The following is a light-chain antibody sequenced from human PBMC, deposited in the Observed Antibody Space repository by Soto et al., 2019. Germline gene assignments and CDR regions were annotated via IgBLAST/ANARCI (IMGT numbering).Light chain of an antibody. CDR3: SSYTSSSTRV. CDR1: SSDVGAYDF. CDR2: EVS. Sequence: QSALTQPASVSGSPGQSITISCTGTSSDVGAYDFVSWYQQHPDKAPKLMIYEVSNRPSRVSNRFSGSKSVNTATLTISGLQAEDEADYYCSSYTSSSTRVFGTGTKVTVL. V-gene: IGLV2-14*03. J-gene: IGLJ1*01.